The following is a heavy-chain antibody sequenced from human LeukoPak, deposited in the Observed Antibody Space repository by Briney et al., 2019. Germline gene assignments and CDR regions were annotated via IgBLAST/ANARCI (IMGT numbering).Heavy chain of an antibody. CDR2: ISAYNGNT. V-gene: IGHV1-18*01. CDR1: GYTFTSYG. CDR3: ARDRGPDSYGSSSFDY. J-gene: IGHJ4*02. Sequence: GASVKVSCKASGYTFTSYGISWVRQAPGQGLEWMGWISAYNGNTNYAQKLQGRVTMTTDTSTSTAYMELSSLRSEDTAVYYCARDRGPDSYGSSSFDYWGQGTLVTVSS. D-gene: IGHD5-18*01.